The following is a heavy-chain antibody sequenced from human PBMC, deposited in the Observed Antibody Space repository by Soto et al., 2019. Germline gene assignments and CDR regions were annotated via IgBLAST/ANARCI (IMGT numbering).Heavy chain of an antibody. D-gene: IGHD2-2*01. V-gene: IGHV1-2*02. CDR2: INPNSGGT. J-gene: IGHJ6*02. CDR1: GYTFTGYY. CDR3: AHSRYQLLGRGYYYDGMDV. Sequence: ASVKVSCKASGYTFTGYYMHWVRQAPGQGLEWMGWINPNSGGTNYAQKFQGRVTMTRDTSISTAYMELSRLRSDDTAVYYCAHSRYQLLGRGYYYDGMDVWGQGTTVTVSS.